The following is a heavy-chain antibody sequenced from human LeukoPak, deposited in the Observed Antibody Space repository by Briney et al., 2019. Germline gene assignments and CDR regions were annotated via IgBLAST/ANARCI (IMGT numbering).Heavy chain of an antibody. J-gene: IGHJ4*02. CDR1: GGSFSGYS. CDR2: MIHSGST. Sequence: SETLSLTCAVYGGSFSGYSWSWIRQPPGKGLEWVGEMIHSGSTNYNPSLKSRVTISVDTSKNQFSLKVSSVTAADTAVYYCARSMVLIAAAGKSFDYWGQGTLVTVSS. V-gene: IGHV4-34*12. D-gene: IGHD6-13*01. CDR3: ARSMVLIAAAGKSFDY.